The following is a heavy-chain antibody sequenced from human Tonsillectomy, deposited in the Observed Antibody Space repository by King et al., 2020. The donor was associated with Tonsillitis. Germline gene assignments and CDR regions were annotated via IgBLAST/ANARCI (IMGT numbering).Heavy chain of an antibody. V-gene: IGHV3-74*01. J-gene: IGHJ4*02. CDR3: AREGGNYYGPFDF. Sequence: VQLVESGGGLVQPGGSLRLSCAASGFTFSSYRMHWVRQAPGKGLVWVSRINSYGITTTYPDPVRGRFTISRDNAKNTLYLQMNSLRAEDTAIYYCAREGGNYYGPFDFWAQGSLVTVSS. CDR1: GFTFSSYR. CDR2: INSYGITT. D-gene: IGHD1-26*01.